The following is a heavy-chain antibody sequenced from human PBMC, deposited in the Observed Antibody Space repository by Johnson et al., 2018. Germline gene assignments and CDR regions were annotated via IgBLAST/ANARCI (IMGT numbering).Heavy chain of an antibody. D-gene: IGHD5-18*01. CDR3: ARGVDTTMATRFDY. J-gene: IGHJ4*02. V-gene: IGHV1-46*01. CDR1: GYTFSSYY. Sequence: VQLVESGAEVTKPGASVKVSCKASGYTFSSYYMHWVRQAPGQGLEWMGIINPSGGSTSYAQKFQGRVTVTRETATSTVYRELGSLRSEDTAGYYCARGVDTTMATRFDYWGQGTLVTVSS. CDR2: INPSGGST.